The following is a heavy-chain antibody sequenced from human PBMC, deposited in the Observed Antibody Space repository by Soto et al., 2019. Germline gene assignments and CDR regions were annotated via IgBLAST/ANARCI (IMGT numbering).Heavy chain of an antibody. J-gene: IGHJ4*02. CDR2: INSDGSST. CDR1: GFTFSSYW. CDR3: ARETTTVVTRGNYFDY. Sequence: PGGSLRLSCAASGFTFSSYWMHWVRQAPGKGLVWVSRINSDGSSTSYADSVKGRFTISRDNAKNTLYLQMNSLRAEDTAVYYCARETTTVVTRGNYFDYWGQGTLVTVSS. D-gene: IGHD4-17*01. V-gene: IGHV3-74*01.